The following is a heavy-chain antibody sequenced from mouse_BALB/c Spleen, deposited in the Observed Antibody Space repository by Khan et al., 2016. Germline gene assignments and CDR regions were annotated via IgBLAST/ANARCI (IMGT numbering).Heavy chain of an antibody. CDR2: IDPANDNT. D-gene: IGHD2-4*01. V-gene: IGHV14-3*02. CDR1: GFNIKDTY. J-gene: IGHJ3*01. Sequence: VQLQQSGAELVKPGASVKLSCTASGFNIKDTYIHWVKQRPEQGLEWIGRIDPANDNTKYDPKFPGKATITADTSSNTAYLQLSSLTSEDTAVYYCARGVYDYGFAYWGQGTLGTVSA. CDR3: ARGVYDYGFAY.